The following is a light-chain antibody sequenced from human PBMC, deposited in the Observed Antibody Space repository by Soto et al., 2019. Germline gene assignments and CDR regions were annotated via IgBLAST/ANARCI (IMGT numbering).Light chain of an antibody. CDR3: QQYKQSPVA. Sequence: VMTQSPTTLSVSPGERATLSCRASHSVGSNLAWYQQNPGQAPRLLIYGASTRATGVPARFSGSGSATQFTLTISSLQSEAFGFYYCQQYKQSPVAFGGGTKVEIK. CDR2: GAS. J-gene: IGKJ4*01. V-gene: IGKV3-15*01. CDR1: HSVGSN.